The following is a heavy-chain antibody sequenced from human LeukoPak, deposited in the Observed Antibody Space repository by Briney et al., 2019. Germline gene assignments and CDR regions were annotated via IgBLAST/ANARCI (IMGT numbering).Heavy chain of an antibody. Sequence: SETLSLTCIVSGDSIRSYYWNWIRQAPGKALEWIGHIHNNGDIAYNFSLKSRVTISMDASKNQFSLKLSSVTAADTAVYYCGRWGYFDSGNYFVVDYWGQGTVVTVSS. V-gene: IGHV4-59*01. D-gene: IGHD3-22*01. CDR1: GDSIRSYY. CDR3: GRWGYFDSGNYFVVDY. J-gene: IGHJ4*02. CDR2: IHNNGDI.